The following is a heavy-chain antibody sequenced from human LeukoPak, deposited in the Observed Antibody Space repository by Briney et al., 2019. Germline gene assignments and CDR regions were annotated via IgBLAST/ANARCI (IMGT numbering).Heavy chain of an antibody. V-gene: IGHV4-59*08. Sequence: PSETLSLTCTVSGGSISSYYWSWIRQPPGKGLEWIGYIYYTGSSNYNPSLKSRVTISVDTSKNQFSLKLSSVTAADTAVYYCARAGRGIVVVTAILDRSYYFDYWGQGTLVTVSS. D-gene: IGHD2-21*02. CDR2: IYYTGSS. CDR3: ARAGRGIVVVTAILDRSYYFDY. CDR1: GGSISSYY. J-gene: IGHJ4*02.